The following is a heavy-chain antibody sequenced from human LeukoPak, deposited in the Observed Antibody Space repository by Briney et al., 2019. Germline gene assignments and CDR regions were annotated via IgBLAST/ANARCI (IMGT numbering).Heavy chain of an antibody. V-gene: IGHV1-18*01. D-gene: IGHD3-22*01. CDR2: ISAYNGNT. J-gene: IGHJ5*02. CDR3: ARDYSDSSGYALDP. CDR1: GFTFTSKY. Sequence: ASVKVSCKASGFTFTSKYIYWVRQAPGQGLEWMGWISAYNGNTNYAQKLQGRGTMTTDTSTSTAYMELRSLRSDDTAVYYCARDYSDSSGYALDPWGQGTLVTVSS.